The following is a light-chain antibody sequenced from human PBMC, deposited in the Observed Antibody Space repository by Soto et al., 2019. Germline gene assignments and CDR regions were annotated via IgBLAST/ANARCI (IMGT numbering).Light chain of an antibody. Sequence: QSVLTQPPSVSGAPGQRVTISCTGSSSNIGATYDVQWYQQLPGTAPKLLIYGNSNRPSGVPDRFSGSKSGTSASLAITGLQADDEADYYCQSYDSRRRAHYVFGTGTKHTV. J-gene: IGLJ1*01. V-gene: IGLV1-40*01. CDR2: GNS. CDR3: QSYDSRRRAHYV. CDR1: SSNIGATYD.